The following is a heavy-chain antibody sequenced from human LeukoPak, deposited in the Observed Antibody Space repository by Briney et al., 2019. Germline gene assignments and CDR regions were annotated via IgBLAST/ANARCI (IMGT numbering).Heavy chain of an antibody. V-gene: IGHV1-18*01. CDR1: GYTFTSYG. Sequence: ASVKVSCKASGYTFTSYGISWVRQAPGQGLEWMGWISAYNGNTNYAQKLQGRVTMTTDTSTSTAYMELSSLRSEDTAVYYCARGINNYGDYDYWGQGTLVTVSS. J-gene: IGHJ4*02. D-gene: IGHD4-17*01. CDR3: ARGINNYGDYDY. CDR2: ISAYNGNT.